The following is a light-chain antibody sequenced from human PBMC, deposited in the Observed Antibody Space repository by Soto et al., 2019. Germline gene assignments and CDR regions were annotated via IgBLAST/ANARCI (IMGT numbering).Light chain of an antibody. CDR1: SSNIGGNA. Sequence: QSVLTQPPSVSETPGQKITISCSGSSSNIGGNAVYWYQQVPGSAPRLVIHSNDQRPCGVPDRFSGSRSGTSASLAVTGLRSEDEADYYCVAWDDSLAGYVFGTGTKVTVL. CDR3: VAWDDSLAGYV. CDR2: SND. V-gene: IGLV1-47*02. J-gene: IGLJ1*01.